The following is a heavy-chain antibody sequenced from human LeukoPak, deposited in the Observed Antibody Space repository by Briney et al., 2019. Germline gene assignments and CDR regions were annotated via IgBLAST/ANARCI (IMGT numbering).Heavy chain of an antibody. V-gene: IGHV4-59*01. CDR2: IYYSGST. CDR1: GGSISTYY. Sequence: SETLSLTCTVSGGSISTYYWSWIRQPPGKGLEWIGYIYYSGSTNYNPSLKSRVTISVDTSKNQFSLKLSSVTAADTAVYYCARTDTSGGYYYYGMDVWGQGTTVTVSS. J-gene: IGHJ6*02. D-gene: IGHD3-16*01. CDR3: ARTDTSGGYYYYGMDV.